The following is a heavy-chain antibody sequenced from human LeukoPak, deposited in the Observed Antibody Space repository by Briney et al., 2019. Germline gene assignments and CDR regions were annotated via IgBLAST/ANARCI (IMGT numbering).Heavy chain of an antibody. V-gene: IGHV3-74*01. CDR2: INTDGTTT. Sequence: QTGGSLRLSCAASGFTFSTYWMHWVRQAPGMGLVWVSRINTDGTTTTYADSVKGRFTISRDNAKNTLHLQMNSLRVEDTAVYYCVSDHTGHDDYWGQGTLVTVSS. CDR3: VSDHTGHDDY. J-gene: IGHJ4*02. D-gene: IGHD1-1*01. CDR1: GFTFSTYW.